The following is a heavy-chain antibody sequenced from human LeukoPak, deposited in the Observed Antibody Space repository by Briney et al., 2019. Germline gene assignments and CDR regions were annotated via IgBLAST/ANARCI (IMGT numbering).Heavy chain of an antibody. CDR3: ATTTTRYDSSGYNLFDY. Sequence: SETLSLTCTVSGGSISSYYWSWIRQPAGKGLEWIGRIYTSGITNYNPSLKSRVTMSVDTSKNQFSLKLSSVTAADTAVYYCATTTTRYDSSGYNLFDYWGQGTLVTVSS. V-gene: IGHV4-4*07. CDR1: GGSISSYY. D-gene: IGHD3-22*01. CDR2: IYTSGIT. J-gene: IGHJ4*02.